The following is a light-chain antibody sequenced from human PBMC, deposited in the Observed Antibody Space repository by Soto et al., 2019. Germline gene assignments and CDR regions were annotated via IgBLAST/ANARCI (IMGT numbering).Light chain of an antibody. CDR2: GAS. V-gene: IGKV1-39*01. CDR1: RTISSY. Sequence: EIQMTQSPSSMSASVGDRVTISCRASRTISSYLIWYQQKPGKAPQLLIYGASTLQSGVSSRFSGSGFGTDFTLTITNLQPEDFVTYYCQQSYSSPRTFGQGTKIDIK. CDR3: QQSYSSPRT. J-gene: IGKJ2*02.